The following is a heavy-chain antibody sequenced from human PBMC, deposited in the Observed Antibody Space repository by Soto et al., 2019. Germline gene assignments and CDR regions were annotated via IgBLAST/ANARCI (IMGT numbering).Heavy chain of an antibody. V-gene: IGHV3-30-3*01. CDR3: ARERGGYCISTSCSGDGMDV. D-gene: IGHD2-2*01. CDR2: ISYDGSNK. J-gene: IGHJ6*02. Sequence: QVQLVESGGGVVQPGRSLRLSCAASGFTFSSYAMHWVRQAPGKGLERVAVISYDGSNKYYADSVKGRFTISRDNSKNTLYLQMNSLRAEDTAVYYCARERGGYCISTSCSGDGMDVWGQGTTVTVSS. CDR1: GFTFSSYA.